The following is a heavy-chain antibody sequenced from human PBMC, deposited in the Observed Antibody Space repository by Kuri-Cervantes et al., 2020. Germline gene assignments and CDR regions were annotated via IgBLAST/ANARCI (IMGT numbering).Heavy chain of an antibody. CDR1: GGSISSSSYY. D-gene: IGHD1-26*01. CDR3: ARGAGARPVKPRHFDY. V-gene: IGHV4-39*07. CDR2: IYYSGST. J-gene: IGHJ4*02. Sequence: SETLSLTCTVSGGSISSSSYYWGWIRQPPGKGLEWIGSIYYSGSTNYNPSLKSRVTISVDTSKNQFSLKLSSVTAADTAVYYCARGAGARPVKPRHFDYWGQGTLVTVSS.